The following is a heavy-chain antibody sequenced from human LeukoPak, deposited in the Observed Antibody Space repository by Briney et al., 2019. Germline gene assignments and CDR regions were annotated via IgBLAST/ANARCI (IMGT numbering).Heavy chain of an antibody. CDR3: ATKRGQGTQLNYNWFDP. CDR2: ISGGKDST. V-gene: IGHV3-23*01. D-gene: IGHD1-1*01. J-gene: IGHJ5*02. Sequence: GGSLRLSYAASGFTFSSYAMYWVRQAPGKGLEWVSAISGGKDSTYYADSVKGRFTISRDNSRSTLYLQMNSLRAEDTAIYYCATKRGQGTQLNYNWFDPWGQGTLVTVSS. CDR1: GFTFSSYA.